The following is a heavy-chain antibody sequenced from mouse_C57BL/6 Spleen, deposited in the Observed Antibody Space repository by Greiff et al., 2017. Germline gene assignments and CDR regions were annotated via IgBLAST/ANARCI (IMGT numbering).Heavy chain of an antibody. CDR1: GYTFTSYW. Sequence: VQLQQPGTELVKPGASVKLSCKASGYTFTSYWMHWVKQRPGQGLEWIGNINPSNGGTNYNEKFKSKATLTVDKSSSTAYMQLSSLTSEDSAVYYCASPGQGGSDYFDYWGQGTTLTVSS. J-gene: IGHJ2*01. CDR3: ASPGQGGSDYFDY. V-gene: IGHV1-53*01. D-gene: IGHD3-3*01. CDR2: INPSNGGT.